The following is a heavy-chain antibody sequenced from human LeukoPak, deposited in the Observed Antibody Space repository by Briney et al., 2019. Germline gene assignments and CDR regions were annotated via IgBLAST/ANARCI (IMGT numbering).Heavy chain of an antibody. CDR2: IYPGDSDT. Sequence: GESLKISCKGSGYSFTSYWIGWVREMPGKGLEWMGIIYPGDSDTRYSPSFQGQVTISADKSISTAYLQWGSLKASDTAMYYCARRHYYDSSGLKQFDYWGQGILVTVSS. J-gene: IGHJ4*02. V-gene: IGHV5-51*01. CDR3: ARRHYYDSSGLKQFDY. CDR1: GYSFTSYW. D-gene: IGHD3-22*01.